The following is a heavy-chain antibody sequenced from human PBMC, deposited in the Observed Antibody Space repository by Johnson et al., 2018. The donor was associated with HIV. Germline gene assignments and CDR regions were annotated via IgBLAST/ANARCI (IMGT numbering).Heavy chain of an antibody. CDR2: INWNGDSP. V-gene: IGHV3-20*04. J-gene: IGHJ3*02. CDR3: AKTEDAFDI. Sequence: EVQLVESGGGVVQPGRSLRLSCAASGFTFSSYPMHWVRQAPGKGLEWVSGINWNGDSPGYADSVKGRFTISRDNAKNSLYLQMNSLRAEDTAVYYCAKTEDAFDIWGQGTMVTVSS. CDR1: GFTFSSYP.